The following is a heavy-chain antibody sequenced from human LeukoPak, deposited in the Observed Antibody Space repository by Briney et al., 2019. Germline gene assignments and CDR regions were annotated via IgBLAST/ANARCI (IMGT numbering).Heavy chain of an antibody. CDR1: GYSISSGYY. J-gene: IGHJ4*02. CDR3: ARGRRFRFVDY. V-gene: IGHV4-38-2*02. D-gene: IGHD3-16*01. Sequence: SETLSLTCTVSGYSISSGYYWGWIRQPPGKGLEWIGEINHSGSTNYNPSLKSRVTISVDTSKNQFSLKLSSVTAADTAVYYCARGRRFRFVDYWGQGTLVTVSS. CDR2: INHSGST.